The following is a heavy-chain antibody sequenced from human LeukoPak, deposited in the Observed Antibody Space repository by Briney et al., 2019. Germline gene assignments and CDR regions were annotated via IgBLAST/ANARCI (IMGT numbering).Heavy chain of an antibody. V-gene: IGHV2-5*01. CDR3: AHGSGWLYDY. J-gene: IGHJ4*02. D-gene: IGHD6-19*01. CDR1: GFSLRNRGGG. Sequence: AGPSLVETPQTPTLTRPLSGFSLRNRGGGGGWVRQPPRKALKWLALIYWNDDNRYSPSLKSRLTITKDTSKNQVVLTMTNMDPVDTARYYCAHGSGWLYDYWGQGTLVTVSS. CDR2: IYWNDDN.